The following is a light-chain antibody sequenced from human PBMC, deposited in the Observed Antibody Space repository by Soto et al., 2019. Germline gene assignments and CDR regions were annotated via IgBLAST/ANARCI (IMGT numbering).Light chain of an antibody. Sequence: DIVMTQSPDSLAVSLGERATINCKSSQNLLYSSNNKNYLAWYQQKPGQPPKLLIYWASTRESGVPDRFSGSGSGTDFTLTSSSLQAEDVAVYSCQQYDRTPLTFGGGTKVEIK. CDR2: WAS. CDR3: QQYDRTPLT. CDR1: QNLLYSSNNKNY. V-gene: IGKV4-1*01. J-gene: IGKJ4*01.